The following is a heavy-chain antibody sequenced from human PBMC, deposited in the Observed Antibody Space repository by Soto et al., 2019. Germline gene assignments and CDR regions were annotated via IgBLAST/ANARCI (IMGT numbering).Heavy chain of an antibody. V-gene: IGHV3-23*01. CDR2: ISGSGGST. CDR3: AKDPALDGDAFDI. J-gene: IGHJ3*02. Sequence: GGSLRLSCATSGFTFSSYAMSWVRQAPGKGLEWVSAISGSGGSTYYADSVKGRFTISRDNSKNTLYLQMNSLRAEDTAVYYCAKDPALDGDAFDIWGQGTMVTVSS. CDR1: GFTFSSYA.